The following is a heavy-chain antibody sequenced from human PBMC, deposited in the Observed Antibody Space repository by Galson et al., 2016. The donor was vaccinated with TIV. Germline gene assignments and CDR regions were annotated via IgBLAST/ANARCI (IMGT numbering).Heavy chain of an antibody. J-gene: IGHJ4*02. CDR2: VYYTGGT. V-gene: IGHV4-38-2*02. Sequence: LSLTCTVSGHSFTRDYSWGWIQQPPGKGLEWIGSVYYTGGTYYNPSLRSRVTVSLDTSNNQFFLKLSSVTAADTAVYYCTREIAGTTVHSWGQGALVTVSS. CDR3: TREIAGTTVHS. CDR1: GHSFTRDYS. D-gene: IGHD1-7*01.